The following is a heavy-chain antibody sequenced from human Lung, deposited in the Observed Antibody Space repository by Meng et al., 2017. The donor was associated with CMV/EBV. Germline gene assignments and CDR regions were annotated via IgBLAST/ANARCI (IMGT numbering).Heavy chain of an antibody. CDR3: ARAGAAVTTHFDF. J-gene: IGHJ4*02. Sequence: QVPLVQCGAELQKPGASVEDPGKASGYTFGIFGITWVRQAPGQGLEWVGWISAENGNTNYAQKFQGRVTLTTDTSTKTAYMDLRCLRSGDSAVYYCARAGAAVTTHFDFWGRGTLVTVSS. CDR2: ISAENGNT. D-gene: IGHD4-17*01. V-gene: IGHV1-18*01. CDR1: GYTFGIFG.